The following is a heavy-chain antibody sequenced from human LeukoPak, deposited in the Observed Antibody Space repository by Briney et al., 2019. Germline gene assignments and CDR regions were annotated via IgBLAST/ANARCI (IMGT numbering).Heavy chain of an antibody. Sequence: PGGSLRLSCVVSGFTFSSYGMHWVRQAPGKGLEWVAFIRFDGSYKYYADSVKGRFTISRDNSKNTLYLQMNSLRAEDTAVYYCARDSGDYYDSSGIDYWGQGTLVTVSS. J-gene: IGHJ4*02. D-gene: IGHD3-22*01. V-gene: IGHV3-30*02. CDR3: ARDSGDYYDSSGIDY. CDR2: IRFDGSYK. CDR1: GFTFSSYG.